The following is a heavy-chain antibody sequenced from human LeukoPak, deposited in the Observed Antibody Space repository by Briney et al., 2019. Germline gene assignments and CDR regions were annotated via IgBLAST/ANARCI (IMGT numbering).Heavy chain of an antibody. J-gene: IGHJ5*02. V-gene: IGHV1-69*05. Sequence: ASVKVSCKASGGTFSSYAISWVRQAPGQGLEWMGGIIPIFGTANYAQKFQGRVTITTDESTSTAYMELSSLRSEDTAVYYCAREGSWNTHYWFDPWGQGTLVTVSS. CDR2: IIPIFGTA. CDR1: GGTFSSYA. CDR3: AREGSWNTHYWFDP. D-gene: IGHD1-26*01.